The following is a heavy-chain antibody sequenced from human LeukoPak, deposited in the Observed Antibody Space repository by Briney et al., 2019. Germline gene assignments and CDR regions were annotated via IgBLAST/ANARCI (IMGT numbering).Heavy chain of an antibody. J-gene: IGHJ4*02. V-gene: IGHV3-74*01. D-gene: IGHD2-15*01. CDR2: ITSEGSST. Sequence: PGGSLRLSCSASGFTFSIYAMHWVRQVPGKGLVWVSRITSEGSSTSYADSVKGRFTISRDNAKNTLYLQMNSLRAEDTAVYYCARGSSVVALDWGQGTLVTVSS. CDR1: GFTFSIYA. CDR3: ARGSSVVALD.